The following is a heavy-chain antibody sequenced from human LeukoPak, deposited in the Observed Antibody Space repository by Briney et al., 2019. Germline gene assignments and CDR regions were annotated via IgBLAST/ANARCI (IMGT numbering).Heavy chain of an antibody. CDR1: GGSISYYY. Sequence: SETLSLTCTVSGGSISYYYWSWIRQPPGKGLEWIGYIYYSGSTNYNPSLKSRVTISVDTSKNQFSQKLSSVTAADTAVYYCARGRTNFDYWGQGTLVTVSS. J-gene: IGHJ4*02. V-gene: IGHV4-59*01. CDR3: ARGRTNFDY. D-gene: IGHD1-1*01. CDR2: IYYSGST.